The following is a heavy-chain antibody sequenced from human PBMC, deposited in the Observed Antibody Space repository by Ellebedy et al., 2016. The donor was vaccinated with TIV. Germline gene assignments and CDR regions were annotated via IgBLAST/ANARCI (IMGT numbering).Heavy chain of an antibody. CDR2: TDTDGITT. Sequence: GGSLRLSCAASGFSIGSHYMHWVRQAPGKGLVWVSYTDTDGITTNYADSVKGRFTISRDNAKNTVSLQMNSLRAEDTGVYYCAKDYGDSPRFGMDVWGQGTAVTVSS. CDR3: AKDYGDSPRFGMDV. V-gene: IGHV3-74*01. CDR1: GFSIGSHY. J-gene: IGHJ6*02. D-gene: IGHD2-21*02.